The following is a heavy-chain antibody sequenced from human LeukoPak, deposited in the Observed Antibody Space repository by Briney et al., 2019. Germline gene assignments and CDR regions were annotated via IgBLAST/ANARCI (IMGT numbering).Heavy chain of an antibody. V-gene: IGHV4-39*01. D-gene: IGHD2-15*01. Sequence: SETLSLTCTVSGGSIDSRGYYWDWIRQAPGKGLEWIGTIYHSGSTEYNPSLKSRVAIFVDTSKNQFSLILHSVAAADTAVYYCARRSEFDNTHYHYFDYWGQGALVTVSS. CDR3: ARRSEFDNTHYHYFDY. CDR1: GGSIDSRGYY. CDR2: IYHSGST. J-gene: IGHJ4*02.